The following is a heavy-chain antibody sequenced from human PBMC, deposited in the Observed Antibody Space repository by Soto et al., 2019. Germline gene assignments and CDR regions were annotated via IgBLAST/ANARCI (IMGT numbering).Heavy chain of an antibody. CDR1: GYTFTGYY. Sequence: QVQLVQSGAEVKKPGASVKVSCKASGYTFTGYYLHWVRQAPGQSLEWMGRVSAGNGNTQYSQKFQGRVTISRNTSATTAFMELSSLGFEDTAVYYCATDYGSNWRLWGQGTLVSVSS. CDR3: ATDYGSNWRL. V-gene: IGHV1-3*01. CDR2: VSAGNGNT. D-gene: IGHD4-17*01. J-gene: IGHJ4*02.